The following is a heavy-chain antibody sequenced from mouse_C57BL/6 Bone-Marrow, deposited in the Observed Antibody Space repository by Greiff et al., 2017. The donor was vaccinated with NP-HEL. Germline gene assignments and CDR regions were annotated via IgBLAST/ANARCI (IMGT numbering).Heavy chain of an antibody. CDR1: GYTFTSYW. J-gene: IGHJ4*01. Sequence: VKLQESGAELAKPGASVKLSCKASGYTFTSYWMHWVKQRPGQGLEWIGYINPSSGYTKYNQKFKDKATLTADKSSSPAYMQLSSLTYDVSAVYYFARGTYGSSVYAMDYWGQGTSVTVSS. D-gene: IGHD1-1*01. CDR3: ARGTYGSSVYAMDY. CDR2: INPSSGYT. V-gene: IGHV1-7*01.